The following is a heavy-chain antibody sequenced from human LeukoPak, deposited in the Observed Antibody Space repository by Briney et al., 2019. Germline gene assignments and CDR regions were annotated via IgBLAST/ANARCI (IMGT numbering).Heavy chain of an antibody. CDR2: ISYDGSNK. D-gene: IGHD7-27*01. Sequence: GGSLRLSCAASGFTSSSYAMYWVRQAPGKGLEWVAVISYDGSNKYYADSVKGRFTISRDSTKDTLYLQMNSLRPEDAAVYYCARDRGYLGIWYYFDYWGQGTLVTVSS. CDR1: GFTSSSYA. J-gene: IGHJ4*02. CDR3: ARDRGYLGIWYYFDY. V-gene: IGHV3-30*01.